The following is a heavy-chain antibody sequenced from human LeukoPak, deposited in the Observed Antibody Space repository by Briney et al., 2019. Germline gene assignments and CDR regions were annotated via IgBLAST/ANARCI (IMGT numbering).Heavy chain of an antibody. J-gene: IGHJ4*02. Sequence: GASVKVSCKASGGTFSRSGISWVRQALGQGLEWMGGITPMFGTANYAQKFQGRVTITADESTSTAYLELTSLRSEDTAIYYCARDAAIFDCTGYYFLWWGQGALVTVSS. CDR1: GGTFSRSG. CDR3: ARDAAIFDCTGYYFLW. D-gene: IGHD3-22*01. CDR2: ITPMFGTA. V-gene: IGHV1-69*13.